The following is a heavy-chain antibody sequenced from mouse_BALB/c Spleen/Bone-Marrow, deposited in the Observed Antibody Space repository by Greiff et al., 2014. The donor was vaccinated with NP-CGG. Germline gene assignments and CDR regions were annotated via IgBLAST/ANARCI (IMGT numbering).Heavy chain of an antibody. V-gene: IGHV1S41*01. CDR3: ARERNGYDGWYFDV. Sequence: DLVKPGASVKLSCKASGYTFTNYWINWIKQRPGQGLEWKGRIAPGSGSTYYNEMFKGKTTLTVDTSSSTAYIQLSSLSSEDSDVYFCARERNGYDGWYFDVWGAGTTVTVSS. CDR2: IAPGSGST. CDR1: GYTFTNYW. D-gene: IGHD2-2*01. J-gene: IGHJ1*01.